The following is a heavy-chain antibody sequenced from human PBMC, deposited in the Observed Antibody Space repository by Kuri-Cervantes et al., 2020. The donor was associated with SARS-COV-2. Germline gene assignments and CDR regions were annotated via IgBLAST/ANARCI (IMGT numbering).Heavy chain of an antibody. Sequence: GGSLRLSCAASGFTFSSYGMHWVRQAPGKGLEWVAVIWYDGSNKYYADSVKGRFTISRDNSKNTLYLQMNSLRAEDTAVYYCARELGGSGSYYSTYYYYGMDVWGQGTTVTVSS. CDR3: ARELGGSGSYYSTYYYYGMDV. CDR1: GFTFSSYG. J-gene: IGHJ6*02. V-gene: IGHV3-33*01. D-gene: IGHD3-10*01. CDR2: IWYDGSNK.